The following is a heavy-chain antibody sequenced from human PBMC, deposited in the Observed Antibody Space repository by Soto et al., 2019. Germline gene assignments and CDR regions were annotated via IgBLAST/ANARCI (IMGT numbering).Heavy chain of an antibody. J-gene: IGHJ4*02. V-gene: IGHV3-9*01. CDR2: ISWNSGSI. D-gene: IGHD6-19*01. CDR1: GFTFDDYA. CDR3: AKDITWLATIALDY. Sequence: GGSLRLSCAASGFTFDDYAMHWVRQAPGKGLEWVSGISWNSGSIGYADSVKGRFTISRDNAKNSLYLQMNSLRAEDTALYYCAKDITWLATIALDYWGQGTLVTVSS.